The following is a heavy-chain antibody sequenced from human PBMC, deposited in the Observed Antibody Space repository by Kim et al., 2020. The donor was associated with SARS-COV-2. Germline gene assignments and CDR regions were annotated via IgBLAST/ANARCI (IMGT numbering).Heavy chain of an antibody. D-gene: IGHD2-15*01. V-gene: IGHV4-59*01. CDR3: ARQDPGGFDY. CDR2: IYYSGRT. Sequence: SETLSLTCTVSGGSISPYYWSWIRQPPGKGLEWLGFIYYSGRTNYNPSLKSRITISVDTSQNQFSLKLTSVTAADTAVYYCARQDPGGFDYWGQGTLVTVSS. J-gene: IGHJ4*01. CDR1: GGSISPYY.